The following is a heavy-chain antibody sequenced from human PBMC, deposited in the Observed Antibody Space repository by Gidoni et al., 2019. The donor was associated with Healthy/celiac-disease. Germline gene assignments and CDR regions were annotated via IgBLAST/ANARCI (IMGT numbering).Heavy chain of an antibody. Sequence: QLQLQESGPGLVKPSETLSLTCTVSGGSISSSSYYWGWIRQPPGKGLEWIGSIYYSGSTYYNPSLKSRVTISVDTSKNQFSLKLSSVTAADTAVYYCARQVFGGLWFGELLNWFDPWGQGTLVTVSS. V-gene: IGHV4-39*01. CDR3: ARQVFGGLWFGELLNWFDP. CDR2: IYYSGST. D-gene: IGHD3-10*01. J-gene: IGHJ5*02. CDR1: GGSISSSSYY.